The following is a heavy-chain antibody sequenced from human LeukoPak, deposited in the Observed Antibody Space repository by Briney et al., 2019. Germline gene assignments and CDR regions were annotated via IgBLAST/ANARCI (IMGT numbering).Heavy chain of an antibody. Sequence: GGSLRLSCAASGFTFSSYSMNWVRQAPGKGLEWVSYISSSSSTKYYADSVKGRFTISRDKAKNSLYLQMNSLRAEDTAVYYCARGKGGSGYSTDCWGQGTLVTVSS. CDR2: ISSSSSTK. V-gene: IGHV3-48*01. J-gene: IGHJ4*02. CDR3: ARGKGGSGYSTDC. D-gene: IGHD3-22*01. CDR1: GFTFSSYS.